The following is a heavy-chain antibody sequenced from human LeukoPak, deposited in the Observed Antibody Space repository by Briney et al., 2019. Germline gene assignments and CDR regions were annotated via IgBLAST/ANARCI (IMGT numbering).Heavy chain of an antibody. V-gene: IGHV1-18*01. D-gene: IGHD3-22*01. J-gene: IGHJ4*02. Sequence: GASVNVSCKASGYTFTSYGISWVRQAPGQGLEWMGWISAYNGNTNYAQKLQGRVTMTTDTSTSTAYMELRSLRSDDTAVYYCARALYDSSGYYYYDGGFCDYWGQGTLVTVSS. CDR2: ISAYNGNT. CDR1: GYTFTSYG. CDR3: ARALYDSSGYYYYDGGFCDY.